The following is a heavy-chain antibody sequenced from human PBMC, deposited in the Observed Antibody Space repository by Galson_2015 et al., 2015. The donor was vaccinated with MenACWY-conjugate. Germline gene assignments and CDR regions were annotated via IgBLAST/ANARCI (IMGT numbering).Heavy chain of an antibody. CDR1: GFTFRNYW. CDR3: ARGHYGMDV. J-gene: IGHJ6*02. Sequence: SLRLSCAVSGFTFRNYWMTWVRQAPGKGLEWVASIKKDGSEKHYVDSVKGRFTISRDNTKNSMYLEMNSLRAEDTAVYYCARGHYGMDVWGQGTTVAVSS. CDR2: IKKDGSEK. V-gene: IGHV3-7*03.